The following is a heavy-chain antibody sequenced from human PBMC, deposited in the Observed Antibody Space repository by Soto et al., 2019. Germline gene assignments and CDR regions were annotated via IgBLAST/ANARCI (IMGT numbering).Heavy chain of an antibody. CDR3: ARGRYGDY. D-gene: IGHD1-1*01. CDR1: GYTFTSYG. J-gene: IGHJ4*02. CDR2: LSAHNGNT. Sequence: QVHLVQSGAEVKKPGASVKVSCKASGYTFTSYGITWVRQAPGQGLEWMGWLSAHNGNTDYAQKLQGRVIVTRDTSTSTAYMELRSLRSDVTAVYYCARGRYGDYWGQGALVTVSS. V-gene: IGHV1-18*01.